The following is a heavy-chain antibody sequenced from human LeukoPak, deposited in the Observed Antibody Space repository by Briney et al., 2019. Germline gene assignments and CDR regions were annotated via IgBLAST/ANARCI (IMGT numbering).Heavy chain of an antibody. J-gene: IGHJ1*01. V-gene: IGHV3-15*01. CDR2: IKIKTDGGTT. D-gene: IGHD3-9*01. CDR1: GFTFTNAW. Sequence: GGSLRLSCAVSGFTFTNAWMSWVRQAPGKGLEWVGRIKIKTDGGTTDYAASVKGRFTISRDDSKNTLYLHMNSLKTDDTAVYYCTTVASFKGLATHNFEIIAEYFQDWGQGTLVTVSS. CDR3: TTVASFKGLATHNFEIIAEYFQD.